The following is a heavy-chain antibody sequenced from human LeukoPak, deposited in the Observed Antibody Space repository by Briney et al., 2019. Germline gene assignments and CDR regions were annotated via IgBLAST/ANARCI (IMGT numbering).Heavy chain of an antibody. D-gene: IGHD3-22*01. V-gene: IGHV3-30-3*01. CDR1: GFTFSYYA. Sequence: GGSLRLSCAASGFTFSYYAMHWVRQAPGKGLEWVAVISYDGSSKYYADSVKGRFTISRDNYKNTLYLQMNSLSAEDTAVYYCARVLNYYDSSGYYFSYWGQGTLVTVSS. CDR3: ARVLNYYDSSGYYFSY. J-gene: IGHJ4*02. CDR2: ISYDGSSK.